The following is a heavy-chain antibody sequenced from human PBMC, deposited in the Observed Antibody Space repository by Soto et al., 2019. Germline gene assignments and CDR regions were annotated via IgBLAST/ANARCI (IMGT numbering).Heavy chain of an antibody. CDR3: ARGDYDILTGPDYYYYGMDV. J-gene: IGHJ6*02. CDR1: GFTFSGYS. V-gene: IGHV3-21*01. Sequence: PGGSLRLSCAASGFTFSGYSMNWVRQSPGKGLEWVSSISSSSSYIYYADSVKGRFTISRDNAKNSLYLQMNSLRAEDTAVYYCARGDYDILTGPDYYYYGMDVWGQGTTVTVSS. CDR2: ISSSSSYI. D-gene: IGHD3-9*01.